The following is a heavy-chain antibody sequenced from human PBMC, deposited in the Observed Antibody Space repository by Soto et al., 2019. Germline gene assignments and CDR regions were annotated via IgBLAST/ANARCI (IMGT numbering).Heavy chain of an antibody. J-gene: IGHJ6*02. CDR1: GYILSDYC. Sequence: ASVKVSCKSSGYILSDYCIHWVRQAPGQGLEWLGWMKPDDGGPNYAQNFQGRVIMARDTSTDTDYMELTRLTSDDTAVYFCVRDLRRQWRRLDPESYTGMDVWGQGTTVTVSS. V-gene: IGHV1-2*02. CDR2: MKPDDGGP. D-gene: IGHD5-12*01. CDR3: VRDLRRQWRRLDPESYTGMDV.